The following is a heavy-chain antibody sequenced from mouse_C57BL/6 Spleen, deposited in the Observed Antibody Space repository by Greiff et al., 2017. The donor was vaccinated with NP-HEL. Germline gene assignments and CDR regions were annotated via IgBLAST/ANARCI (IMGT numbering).Heavy chain of an antibody. CDR1: GFTFSDYY. CDR2: ISNGGGST. CDR3: ASGSSPYYYAMDY. J-gene: IGHJ4*01. Sequence: DVMLVESGGGLVQPGGSLKLSCAASGFTFSDYYMYWVRQTPEKRLEWVAYISNGGGSTYYPDTVKGRFTFSRDNAKNTLYLQMSRLKSEDTAMYYCASGSSPYYYAMDYWGQGTSVTVSS. D-gene: IGHD1-1*01. V-gene: IGHV5-12*01.